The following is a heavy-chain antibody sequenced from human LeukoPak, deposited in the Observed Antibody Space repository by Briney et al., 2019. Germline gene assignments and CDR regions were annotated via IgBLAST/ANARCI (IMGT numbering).Heavy chain of an antibody. CDR3: ARWSGNDAFDI. Sequence: ASVKVSCKASGYTFTSYYMHWVRQAPGQGLEWMGIINPSGGSTSYAQKFQGRVTMTRDTSTSTVYMELRSLRSDDTAVYYCARWSGNDAFDIWGQGTMVTVSS. V-gene: IGHV1-46*01. D-gene: IGHD3-3*01. J-gene: IGHJ3*02. CDR2: INPSGGST. CDR1: GYTFTSYY.